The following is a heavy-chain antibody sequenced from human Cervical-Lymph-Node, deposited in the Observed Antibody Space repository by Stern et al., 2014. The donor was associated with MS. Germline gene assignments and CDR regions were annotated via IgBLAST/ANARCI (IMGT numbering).Heavy chain of an antibody. D-gene: IGHD6-13*01. J-gene: IGHJ5*02. CDR3: ARGAKQAFDP. CDR1: GGSISSYY. CDR2: IYYSGST. V-gene: IGHV4-59*01. Sequence: QVQLQESGPGLVKPSETLSLTCTVSGGSISSYYWSWIRQPPGKGLECIGYIYYSGSTNYNPSLKSRVTISVDTSKNQFSLKLSSVTAADTAVYYCARGAKQAFDPWGQGTLVTVSS.